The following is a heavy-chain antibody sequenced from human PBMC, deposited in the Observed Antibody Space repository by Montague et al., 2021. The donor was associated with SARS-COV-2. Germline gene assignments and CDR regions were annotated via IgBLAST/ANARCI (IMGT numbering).Heavy chain of an antibody. J-gene: IGHJ4*02. V-gene: IGHV6-1*01. CDR2: TYYRSRWYR. Sequence: CAISGDSVSSNSAAWNWIRQSPSRRLEWLGRTYYRSRWYREYAVSVKSRITIDPDTSKNQFSLQLNSVTPEDTAVYYCARVWTTEWYEGYFDNWGQGTLVTVSS. CDR3: ARVWTTEWYEGYFDN. D-gene: IGHD3-3*01. CDR1: GDSVSSNSAA.